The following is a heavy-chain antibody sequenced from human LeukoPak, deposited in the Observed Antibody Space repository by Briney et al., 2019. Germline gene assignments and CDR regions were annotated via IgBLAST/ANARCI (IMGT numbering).Heavy chain of an antibody. Sequence: GGSLRLSCAASGVFFSNYAMSWVRQAPARGLAWVSCLRGGGDTFYADFVKRRFTLSRDHSRNTVYLQLNNLRVEDTAIYYCAKASWVSNVDAVLWGQGTLVTVSS. CDR3: AKASWVSNVDAVL. CDR1: GVFFSNYA. CDR2: LRGGGDT. J-gene: IGHJ4*02. V-gene: IGHV3-23*01. D-gene: IGHD1-1*01.